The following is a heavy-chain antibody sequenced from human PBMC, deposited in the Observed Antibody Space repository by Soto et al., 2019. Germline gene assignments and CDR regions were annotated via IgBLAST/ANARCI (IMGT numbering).Heavy chain of an antibody. Sequence: PSETLSLTCTVSGGSINTFYWSWVRQPAGKGLEWIGRIFSSGSTSLNPSLESRVAMSVDTSKNRFSLNLSSVTAADMAVYYCAREGSYSAYNFAHGIQLWSFDFWGQGALVTVSS. CDR2: IFSSGST. J-gene: IGHJ4*02. CDR1: GGSINTFY. V-gene: IGHV4-4*07. D-gene: IGHD5-12*01. CDR3: AREGSYSAYNFAHGIQLWSFDF.